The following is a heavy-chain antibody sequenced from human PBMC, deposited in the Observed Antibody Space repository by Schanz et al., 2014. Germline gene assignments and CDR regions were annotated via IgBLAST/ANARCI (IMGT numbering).Heavy chain of an antibody. CDR2: INSVGSNT. J-gene: IGHJ3*02. CDR1: GFTFSSHW. CDR3: ARDGYSVVVISPTESFDI. D-gene: IGHD2-21*01. Sequence: EVQLVESGGGLVQPGGSLRLSCAASGFTFSSHWMHWVRQDPGKGLVWVARINSVGSNTDYADSVTGRFTISRDNAKNTLYLQMNSLRAEDTAVYYCARDGYSVVVISPTESFDIWGQETMVTVSP. V-gene: IGHV3-74*01.